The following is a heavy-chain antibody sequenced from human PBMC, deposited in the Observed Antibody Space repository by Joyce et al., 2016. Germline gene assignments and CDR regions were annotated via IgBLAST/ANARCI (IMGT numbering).Heavy chain of an antibody. D-gene: IGHD4-23*01. CDR1: GYTFVNYW. V-gene: IGHV5-10-1*03. J-gene: IGHJ4*02. CDR2: IDPNDSGT. Sequence: EDHLLQSGAEMKKPGESLRISCMVSGYTFVNYWISWVRQMPGKGLEWMGRIDPNDSGTDYSPSFQGHVTISADKSISTAYLQWSSLKASDTAIYYCARHRGGGNFVPFDYWGQGTLVTVSS. CDR3: ARHRGGGNFVPFDY.